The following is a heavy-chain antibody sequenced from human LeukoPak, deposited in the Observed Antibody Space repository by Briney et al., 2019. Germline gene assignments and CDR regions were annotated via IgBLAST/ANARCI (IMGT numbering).Heavy chain of an antibody. CDR2: ISSSSAYT. CDR3: AREGYCSITSCHFDY. V-gene: IGHV3-21*01. J-gene: IGHJ4*02. D-gene: IGHD2-2*01. CDR1: RFTFSRYA. Sequence: GGSLRLSCAASRFTFSRYAMSWVRQAPGKGLEWVSSISSSSAYTYYADSVKGRFTISRDNTKNSLYLQMSSLRAEDTAVYYCAREGYCSITSCHFDYWGQGTLVTVSS.